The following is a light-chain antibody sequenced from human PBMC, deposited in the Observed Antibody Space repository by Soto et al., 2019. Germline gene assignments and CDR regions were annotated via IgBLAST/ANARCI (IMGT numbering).Light chain of an antibody. CDR2: DAS. J-gene: IGKJ1*01. V-gene: IGKV1-5*01. Sequence: DIQMTQSPSTLSASVGDRVTSTCRASQSISPWLAWYQQKPGKAPKLLIFDASNLESGVPSRFSGSGSGTEFTLTISSPQPDDFATYYCLQYHTYRTFGQGTKVDIK. CDR1: QSISPW. CDR3: LQYHTYRT.